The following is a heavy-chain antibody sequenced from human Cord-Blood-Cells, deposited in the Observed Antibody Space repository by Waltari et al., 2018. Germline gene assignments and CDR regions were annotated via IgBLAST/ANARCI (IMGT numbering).Heavy chain of an antibody. J-gene: IGHJ6*02. Sequence: QVQLQESGPGLVKPSQTLSLTCTVSGGSISSGGYYWSWIRQHPGKGPGWIGYIYYSGSTYYNPSLKSRVTISVDTSKNQFSLKLSSVTAADTAVYYCARGELSGWYFGDYYYYGMDVWGQGTTVTVSS. D-gene: IGHD6-19*01. CDR1: GGSISSGGYY. CDR2: IYYSGST. V-gene: IGHV4-31*03. CDR3: ARGELSGWYFGDYYYYGMDV.